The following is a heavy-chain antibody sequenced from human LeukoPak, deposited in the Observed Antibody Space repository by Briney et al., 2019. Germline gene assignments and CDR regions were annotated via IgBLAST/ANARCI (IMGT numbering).Heavy chain of an antibody. Sequence: ASVKVSCKASGGTFSSYAISWVRQAPGQGLEWMGGIIPIFGTANYAQKFQGRVTITADESTSTAYMELSSLRSEDTAVYYCARSYYYGSGSYYQSDYYCYYGMDVWGQGTTVTVSS. CDR1: GGTFSSYA. J-gene: IGHJ6*02. D-gene: IGHD3-10*01. V-gene: IGHV1-69*01. CDR2: IIPIFGTA. CDR3: ARSYYYGSGSYYQSDYYCYYGMDV.